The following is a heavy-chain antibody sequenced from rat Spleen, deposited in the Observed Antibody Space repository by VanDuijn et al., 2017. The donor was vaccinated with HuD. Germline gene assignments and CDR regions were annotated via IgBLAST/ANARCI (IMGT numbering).Heavy chain of an antibody. D-gene: IGHD1-2*01. Sequence: EVQLVESGGGLVQPGRSLKLSCAASGFTFSDYNMAWVRQAPKKGLEWVATIIYDGSRTYYRDSVKGRFTISRDNAKSTLYLQMDSLRSEDTATYYCATHYYSSHWYFDFWGPGTMVTVSS. V-gene: IGHV5S10*01. CDR2: IIYDGSRT. J-gene: IGHJ1*01. CDR1: GFTFSDYN. CDR3: ATHYYSSHWYFDF.